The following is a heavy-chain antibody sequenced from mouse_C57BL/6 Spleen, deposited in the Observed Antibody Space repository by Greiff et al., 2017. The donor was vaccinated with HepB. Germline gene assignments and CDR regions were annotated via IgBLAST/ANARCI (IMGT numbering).Heavy chain of an antibody. J-gene: IGHJ1*03. CDR3: ASPYYDYAWYFDV. Sequence: VQLKQSGAELVKPGASVKLSCTASGFNIKDYYMHWVKQRTEQGLEWIGRIDPEDGETKYAPKFQGKATITADTSSNTAYLQLSSLTSEDTAVYYCASPYYDYAWYFDVWGTGTTVTVSS. D-gene: IGHD2-4*01. CDR2: IDPEDGET. CDR1: GFNIKDYY. V-gene: IGHV14-2*01.